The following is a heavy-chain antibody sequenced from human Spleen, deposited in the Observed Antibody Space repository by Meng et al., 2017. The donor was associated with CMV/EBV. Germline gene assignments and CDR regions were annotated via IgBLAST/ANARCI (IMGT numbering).Heavy chain of an antibody. V-gene: IGHV3-48*04. J-gene: IGHJ2*01. CDR2: ISTAGGTT. CDR1: GFSFVTYY. Sequence: GESLKISCAASGFSFVTYYMNWVRQAPGKGLEWVAYISTAGGTTYYADSVKGRFTISRDNAKNSLYLQMNSLRAEDTAVYYCARGGGYCSSTSCYTWWYFDLWGRGTLVTVSS. CDR3: ARGGGYCSSTSCYTWWYFDL. D-gene: IGHD2-2*02.